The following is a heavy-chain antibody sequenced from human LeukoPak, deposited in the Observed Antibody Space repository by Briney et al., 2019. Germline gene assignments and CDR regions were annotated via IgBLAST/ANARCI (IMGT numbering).Heavy chain of an antibody. Sequence: ASVKVSCKASGYTFTSYGISWVRQAPGQGLEWMGWINPNSGGTNYAQKFQGWVTMTRDTSTSTAYMELSRLRSDDTAVYYCARGQSSNYDFWSGYANWFDPWGQGTLVTVSS. J-gene: IGHJ5*02. V-gene: IGHV1-2*04. D-gene: IGHD3-3*01. CDR2: INPNSGGT. CDR3: ARGQSSNYDFWSGYANWFDP. CDR1: GYTFTSYG.